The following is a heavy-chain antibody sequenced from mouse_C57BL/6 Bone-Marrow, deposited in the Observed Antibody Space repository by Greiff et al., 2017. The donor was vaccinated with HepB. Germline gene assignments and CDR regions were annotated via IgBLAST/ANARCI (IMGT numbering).Heavy chain of an antibody. CDR2: IDPENGDT. CDR1: GFNIKDDY. CDR3: TITTVVATRAY. J-gene: IGHJ3*01. Sequence: VQLQQSGAELVRPGASVELSCTASGFNIKDDYMHWVKQRPEQGLEWIGWIDPENGDTEYASKFQGKATITADTSSNTAYLQLSSLTSEDTAVYYCTITTVVATRAYWGQGTLVTVSA. V-gene: IGHV14-4*01. D-gene: IGHD1-1*01.